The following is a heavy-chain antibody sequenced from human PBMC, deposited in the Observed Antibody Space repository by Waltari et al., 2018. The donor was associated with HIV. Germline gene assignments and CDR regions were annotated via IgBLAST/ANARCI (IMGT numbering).Heavy chain of an antibody. CDR1: GGTFSSYA. V-gene: IGHV1-69*06. D-gene: IGHD6-19*01. J-gene: IGHJ2*01. CDR2: IIPIFGTA. Sequence: QVQLVQSGAEVKRPGSSVKVSCKASGGTFSSYAISWVRQAPGQGLEWMGGIIPIFGTANYAQKFQGRVTITADKSTSTAYMELSSLRSEDTAVYYCARDPPDSSGPYYFDLWGRGTLVTVSS. CDR3: ARDPPDSSGPYYFDL.